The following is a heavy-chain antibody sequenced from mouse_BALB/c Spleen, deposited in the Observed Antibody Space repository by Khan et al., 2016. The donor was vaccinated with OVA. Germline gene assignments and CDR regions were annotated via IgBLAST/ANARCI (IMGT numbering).Heavy chain of an antibody. Sequence: QVQLKQSGAELARPGASVKMSCKASGYTFTSYTIHWIKQRPGQGLEWIGYINPSRGYTNYNQKFKDKATLTADKSSTTAYMQLSSLTSYDSAVYSCARDGAYYSTYGWFSYGGPATLVPFSA. CDR2: INPSRGYT. CDR1: GYTFTSYT. D-gene: IGHD2-5*01. J-gene: IGHJ3*01. V-gene: IGHV1-4*01. CDR3: ARDGAYYSTYGWFSY.